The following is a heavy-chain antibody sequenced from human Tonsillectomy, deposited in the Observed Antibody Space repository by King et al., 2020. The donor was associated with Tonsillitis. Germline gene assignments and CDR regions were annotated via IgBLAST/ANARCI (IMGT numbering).Heavy chain of an antibody. Sequence: VQLVESGGGLVKPGGSLRLSCGASGFTFSDYYMNWIRQAPGKGLEWVSYISSSGRYTNFVDSVKGRFTISRDNAKNSLYLQMNSLSVDDTAVYYCARDRVAAAGTAAFDIWGQGTMVTVSS. V-gene: IGHV3-11*05. CDR1: GFTFSDYY. CDR2: ISSSGRYT. J-gene: IGHJ3*02. D-gene: IGHD6-13*01. CDR3: ARDRVAAAGTAAFDI.